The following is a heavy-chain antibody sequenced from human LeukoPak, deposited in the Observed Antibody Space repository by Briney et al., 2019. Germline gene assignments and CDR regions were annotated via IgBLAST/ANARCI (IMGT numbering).Heavy chain of an antibody. CDR2: ISYSSSYI. Sequence: GGSLGLSCAASGFTFTSSWMSWVRQAPGKGLEWVSSISYSSSYIKYADLVKGRISISRDNAKNSLYLQMHSLRAEDTAIYYCAKPSRDFDSSGYSHFDYWGQGTLVTVSS. J-gene: IGHJ4*02. CDR3: AKPSRDFDSSGYSHFDY. V-gene: IGHV3-21*04. D-gene: IGHD3-22*01. CDR1: GFTFTSSW.